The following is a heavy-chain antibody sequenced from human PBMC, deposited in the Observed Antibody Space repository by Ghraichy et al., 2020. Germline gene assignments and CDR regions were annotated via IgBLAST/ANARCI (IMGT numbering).Heavy chain of an antibody. CDR2: ISWNSGSI. J-gene: IGHJ3*01. V-gene: IGHV3-9*01. D-gene: IGHD5-12*01. CDR1: GFTFDDYG. CDR3: AGAIEVASGYKYVACAF. Sequence: GGSLRLSCAASGFTFDDYGMHWVRQVPGKGLEWVSCISWNSGSIGYADSLKGRFTISRDNAKNTMYLQMNSLRAEDTALYYCAGAIEVASGYKYVACAFWGQATMVTVSS.